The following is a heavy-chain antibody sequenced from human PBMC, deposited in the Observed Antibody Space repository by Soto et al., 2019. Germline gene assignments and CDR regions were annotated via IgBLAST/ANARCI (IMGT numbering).Heavy chain of an antibody. CDR2: IYYSGST. CDR1: GGSISSGGYY. CDR3: AREVELLAAFDI. J-gene: IGHJ3*02. V-gene: IGHV4-31*03. D-gene: IGHD1-26*01. Sequence: SETLSLTCTVSGGSISSGGYYWSWIRQHPGKGLEWIGYIYYSGSTYYNPSLKSRVTISVDTSKNQFSLKLSSVTAADTAVYYCAREVELLAAFDIWGQGTMVTVSS.